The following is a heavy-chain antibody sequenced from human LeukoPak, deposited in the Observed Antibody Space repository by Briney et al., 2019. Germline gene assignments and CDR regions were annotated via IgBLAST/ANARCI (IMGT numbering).Heavy chain of an antibody. CDR2: IYYSGST. V-gene: IGHV4-59*01. Sequence: KASETLSLTCAVYGGSFSGYYWSWIRQPPGKGLEWIGYIYYSGSTNYNPSLKSRVTISVDTSKNQFSLKLSSVTAADTAVYYCARFADYYGAGAHFDYWGQGTLVTVSS. CDR1: GGSFSGYY. J-gene: IGHJ4*02. CDR3: ARFADYYGAGAHFDY. D-gene: IGHD3-10*01.